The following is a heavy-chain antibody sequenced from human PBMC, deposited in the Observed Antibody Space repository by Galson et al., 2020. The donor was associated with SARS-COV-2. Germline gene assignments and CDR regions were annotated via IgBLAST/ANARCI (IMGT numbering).Heavy chain of an antibody. V-gene: IGHV1-58*01. CDR3: AALWARVTTGGGY. J-gene: IGHJ4*02. D-gene: IGHD4-17*01. CDR2: IVVGSGNT. CDR1: GFTFTSSA. Sequence: SVKVSCKASGFTFTSSAVQWVRQARGQRLEWIGWIVVGSGNTKYAQKFQERVTITRDMSTSTAYMELSSLRSEDTAVYYCAALWARVTTGGGYWGQGTLVTVSS.